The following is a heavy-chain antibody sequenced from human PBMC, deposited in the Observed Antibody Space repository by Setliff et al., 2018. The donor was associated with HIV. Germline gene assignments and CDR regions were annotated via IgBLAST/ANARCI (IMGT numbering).Heavy chain of an antibody. V-gene: IGHV4-59*11. Sequence: SETLSLTCTVSGASITSHYWSWIRQSPGRELEWIGYIYSTGSTNYNPSLQSRVSISMDASKNKFSLKVTSVTSADTAMYYCARDWRHGYDLNFDYWGQGTLVTVSS. J-gene: IGHJ4*02. CDR3: ARDWRHGYDLNFDY. D-gene: IGHD5-12*01. CDR1: GASITSHY. CDR2: IYSTGST.